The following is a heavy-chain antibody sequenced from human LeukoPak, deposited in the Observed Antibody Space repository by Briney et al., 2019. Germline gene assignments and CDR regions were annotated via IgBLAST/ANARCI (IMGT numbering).Heavy chain of an antibody. Sequence: RASVKVTCKASGYTFTSYGISWVRQAPGQGLEWMGWIRAYNGNKNYAQKLQGRVTMTTDTSTSTAYMELRSLRSDDTAVYYCARVGYDSSGYYPDYYYYYMDVWGKGTTVTVSS. D-gene: IGHD3-22*01. CDR3: ARVGYDSSGYYPDYYYYYMDV. CDR2: IRAYNGNK. J-gene: IGHJ6*03. V-gene: IGHV1-18*01. CDR1: GYTFTSYG.